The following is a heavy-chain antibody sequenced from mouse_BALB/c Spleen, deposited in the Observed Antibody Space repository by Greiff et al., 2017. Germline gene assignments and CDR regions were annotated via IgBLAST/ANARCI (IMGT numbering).Heavy chain of an antibody. CDR1: GYSFTSYY. V-gene: IGHV1S135*01. CDR3: ARSEGFDY. Sequence: VQLKQSGPELMKPGASVKISCKASGYSFTSYYMHWVKQSHGKSLEWIGYIDPFNGGTSYNQKFKGKATLTVDKSSSTAYMHLSSLTSEDSAVYYCARSEGFDYWGQGTTLTVSS. CDR2: IDPFNGGT. J-gene: IGHJ2*01.